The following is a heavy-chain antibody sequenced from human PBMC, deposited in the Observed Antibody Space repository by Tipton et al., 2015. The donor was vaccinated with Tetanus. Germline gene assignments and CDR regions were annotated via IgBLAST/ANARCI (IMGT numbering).Heavy chain of an antibody. J-gene: IGHJ2*01. CDR2: IYYSGST. V-gene: IGHV4-59*08. CDR1: GGSISSYY. CDR3: ARPHYQYWYFDL. D-gene: IGHD2-2*01. Sequence: GLVKPSGTLSLTCTVSGGSISSYYWSWIRQPPGKGLEWIGYIYYSGSTNYNPSLKSRVTISVDTSKNQFSLKLSSVTAADTAVYYCARPHYQYWYFDLWGRGTLVSVSS.